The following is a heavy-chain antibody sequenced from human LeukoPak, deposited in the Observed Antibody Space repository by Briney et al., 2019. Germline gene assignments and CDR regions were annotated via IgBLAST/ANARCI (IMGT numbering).Heavy chain of an antibody. V-gene: IGHV4-34*01. CDR3: ARGRLTIFGVVTQRNWFDP. Sequence: PSETLSLTCAVYGGSFSGYYWSWIRQPPGKGLEWIGEINHSRSTNYNTSLKSRVTISVDTSKNQFSLKLSSVTAADTAVYYCARGRLTIFGVVTQRNWFDPWGQGTLVTVSS. D-gene: IGHD3-3*01. CDR2: INHSRST. CDR1: GGSFSGYY. J-gene: IGHJ5*02.